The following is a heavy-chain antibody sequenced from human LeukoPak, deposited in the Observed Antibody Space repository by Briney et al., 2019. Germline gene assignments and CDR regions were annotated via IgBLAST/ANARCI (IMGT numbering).Heavy chain of an antibody. CDR1: GFTFSDYY. D-gene: IGHD2-2*02. CDR2: ISSSGSTI. Sequence: GGSLRLSCAASGFTFSDYYMSWIRQAPGKGLEGVSYISSSGSTIYYADSVKGRFTISRDNAKNSLYLQMNSLRAEDTAVYYCARGLYCSSTSCYTTKAFDIWGQGTMVTVSS. J-gene: IGHJ3*02. V-gene: IGHV3-11*01. CDR3: ARGLYCSSTSCYTTKAFDI.